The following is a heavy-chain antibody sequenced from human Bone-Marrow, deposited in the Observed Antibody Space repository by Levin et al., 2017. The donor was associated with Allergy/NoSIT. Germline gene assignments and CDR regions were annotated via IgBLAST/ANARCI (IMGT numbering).Heavy chain of an antibody. CDR2: ITYDGRQT. CDR1: GFTFTSYG. V-gene: IGHV3-30*03. Sequence: QTGESLKISCSASGFTFTSYGFHWVRQAPGKGLEWLAVITYDGRQTIYAASVQGRFSMSRDDSTNTLSLQMSSLGPEDTATYYGTADGGFGWSWGQGTLVTVSS. J-gene: IGHJ5*02. CDR3: TADGGFGWS. D-gene: IGHD2-15*01.